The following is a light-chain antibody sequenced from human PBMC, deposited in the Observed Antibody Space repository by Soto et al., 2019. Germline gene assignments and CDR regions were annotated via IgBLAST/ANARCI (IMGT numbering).Light chain of an antibody. CDR1: QTLSNR. V-gene: IGKV3-11*01. Sequence: EIVLTHSPATLSSFPGERVTLSCRASQTLSNRLAWYQHKPGQAPRLLIYVTSNRATGIPARFSGSGSGTDYTLTISDVQPEDFAVYYCHQRQSWPRTFGQGTKVDIK. CDR3: HQRQSWPRT. J-gene: IGKJ1*01. CDR2: VTS.